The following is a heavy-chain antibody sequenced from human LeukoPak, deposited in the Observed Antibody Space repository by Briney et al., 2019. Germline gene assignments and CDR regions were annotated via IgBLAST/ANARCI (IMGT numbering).Heavy chain of an antibody. CDR3: ARERTYYYGSGSTNWFDP. J-gene: IGHJ5*02. V-gene: IGHV1-18*01. CDR2: ISAYNGNT. CDR1: GYTFASYG. D-gene: IGHD3-10*01. Sequence: ASVKVSCKASGYTFASYGISWVRQAPGQGLEWMGWISAYNGNTNYAQKLQGRVTMTTDTSTSTAYMELRSLRSDDTAVYYCARERTYYYGSGSTNWFDPWGQGTLVTVSS.